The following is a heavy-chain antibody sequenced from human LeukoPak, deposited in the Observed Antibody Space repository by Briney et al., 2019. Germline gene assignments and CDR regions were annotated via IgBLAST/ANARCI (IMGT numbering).Heavy chain of an antibody. CDR1: GFTFSSYW. D-gene: IGHD3-10*01. CDR3: ARLVGGGSGTI. J-gene: IGHJ4*02. V-gene: IGHV3-74*01. Sequence: PGGSLRLSCAASGFTFSSYWMHWVRQAPGKGLVWVSRINSDGSIINYADSVKGRFTISRDNAKNTLYLQMNSLRAGDTALYYCARLVGGGSGTIGGQGTLVTVSS. CDR2: INSDGSII.